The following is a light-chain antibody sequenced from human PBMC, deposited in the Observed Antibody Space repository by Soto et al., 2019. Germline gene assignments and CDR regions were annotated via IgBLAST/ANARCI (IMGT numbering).Light chain of an antibody. Sequence: DIQMTQSPYTLSASVGARVAITCMASQSISGWLAWYQQKPGKAPKLLIYDVSSLESGVPSRFSGSGSGTEFTLAISSLQPDDFATYYCQQYNSYPWTFGQGTKVDIK. CDR3: QQYNSYPWT. CDR1: QSISGW. V-gene: IGKV1-5*01. CDR2: DVS. J-gene: IGKJ1*01.